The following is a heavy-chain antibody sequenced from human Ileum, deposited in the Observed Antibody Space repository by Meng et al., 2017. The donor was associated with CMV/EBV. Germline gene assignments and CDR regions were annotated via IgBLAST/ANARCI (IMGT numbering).Heavy chain of an antibody. CDR3: ARDLTNKWFYY. J-gene: IGHJ4*02. CDR1: GDPISSGSHS. V-gene: IGHV4-39*07. Sequence: QRQESGPGLVKPAETLSLTCTASGDPISSGSHSWAWFRQPPGKRLEWIGSMYFSGIADYNPSLKSRVTISLHATQKQFSLRLTSVTAADSAVYFCARDLTNKWFYYWGQGTLVTVSS. D-gene: IGHD1-26*01. CDR2: MYFSGIA.